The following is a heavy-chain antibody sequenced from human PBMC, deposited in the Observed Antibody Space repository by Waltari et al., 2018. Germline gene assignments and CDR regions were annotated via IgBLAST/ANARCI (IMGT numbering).Heavy chain of an antibody. V-gene: IGHV3-21*01. CDR1: GFTFSSYS. J-gene: IGHJ4*02. D-gene: IGHD3-16*02. CDR2: ISSSSSYI. Sequence: EVQLVESGGGLVKPGGSLRLSCAASGFTFSSYSMNWVRQAPGKGLEWVSSISSSSSYIYYADSVKGRFTISRDNAKNSLYLQMNSLRAEDTAVYYCARECDIWGSYRHCFDYWGQGTLVTVSS. CDR3: ARECDIWGSYRHCFDY.